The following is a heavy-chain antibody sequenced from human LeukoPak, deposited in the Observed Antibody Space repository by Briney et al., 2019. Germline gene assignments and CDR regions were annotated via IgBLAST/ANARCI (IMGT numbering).Heavy chain of an antibody. J-gene: IGHJ5*02. D-gene: IGHD1-26*01. CDR3: AKEPEGATPRWFDP. V-gene: IGHV3-30*18. CDR2: ISYDGSNK. CDR1: GFTFSSYG. Sequence: GGSLRLSCAASGFTFSSYGMHWVRQAPGKGLEWVAVISYDGSNKYYADSVKGRFTISRDNSKNTLYLQMNSLRAEDTAVYYCAKEPEGATPRWFDPWGQGTLVTVSS.